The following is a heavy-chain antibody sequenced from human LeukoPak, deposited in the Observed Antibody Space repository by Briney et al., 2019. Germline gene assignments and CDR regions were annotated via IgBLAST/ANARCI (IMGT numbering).Heavy chain of an antibody. V-gene: IGHV4-39*01. J-gene: IGHJ4*02. CDR1: GGSISSSTYY. CDR3: VRGSTLRHYQY. D-gene: IGHD3-16*01. CDR2: IYYSGST. Sequence: SETLSLTCTVSGGSISSSTYYWGWIRRPPGKGLEWVGSIYYSGSTYYSPSLKSRVTVSVDTSKNQFSLNLSSVTAADTAIYYCVRGSTLRHYQYWGQGTLVTVSS.